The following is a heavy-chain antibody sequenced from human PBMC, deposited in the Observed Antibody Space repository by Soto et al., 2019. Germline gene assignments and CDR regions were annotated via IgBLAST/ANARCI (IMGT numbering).Heavy chain of an antibody. CDR3: ARLPTGGMDV. CDR2: VDYSGST. Sequence: QVLLQESGPGLVKPSETLSLTCTVSGGSISSTSSYWGWIGQPPGQGLEWVACVDYSGSTYYKPSLKSRVTISVDTSKNHFSLKLSSVTAADTAVYYCARLPTGGMDVWGQGTTVTVSS. J-gene: IGHJ6*02. V-gene: IGHV4-39*02. CDR1: GGSISSTSSY.